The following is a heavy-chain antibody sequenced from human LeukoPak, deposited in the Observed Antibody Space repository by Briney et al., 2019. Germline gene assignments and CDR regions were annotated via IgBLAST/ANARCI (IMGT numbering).Heavy chain of an antibody. CDR1: GYTFVSYG. Sequence: SVKVSCKASGYTFVSYGISWVRQAPGQGLEWMGGIIPIFGTANYAQKFQGRVTITADESTSTAYMELSSLRSEDTAVYYCAKMLGVYGDPNWFDPWGQGTLVTVSS. CDR3: AKMLGVYGDPNWFDP. J-gene: IGHJ5*02. D-gene: IGHD4-17*01. V-gene: IGHV1-69*13. CDR2: IIPIFGTA.